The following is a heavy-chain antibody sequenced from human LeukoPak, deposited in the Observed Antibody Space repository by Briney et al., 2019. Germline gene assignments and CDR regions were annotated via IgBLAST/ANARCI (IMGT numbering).Heavy chain of an antibody. V-gene: IGHV4-59*08. CDR3: ARHGLNYYDSSGYYLRYGFDY. CDR1: GGSISSYY. CDR2: ICYSGST. J-gene: IGHJ4*02. D-gene: IGHD3-22*01. Sequence: PSETLSLTCTVSGGSISSYYWSWIRQPPGKGLEWIGYICYSGSTNYNPSLKSRVTISVDTSKNQFSLKLSSVTAADTAVYYCARHGLNYYDSSGYYLRYGFDYWGQGTLVTVSS.